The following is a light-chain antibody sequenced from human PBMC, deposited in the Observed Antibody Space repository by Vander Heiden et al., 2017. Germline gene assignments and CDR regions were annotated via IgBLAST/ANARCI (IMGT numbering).Light chain of an antibody. CDR3: QQYNNWPRT. CDR1: QSVSSN. V-gene: IGKV3-15*01. CDR2: GAS. Sequence: EIVMTQPPATLSGSPGERATLSCRASQSVSSNLAWYQQKPGQAPRLLIYGASTRATGIPARFSGSGSGTEFTLTISSLQSEDFAVYYCQQYNNWPRTFGQGTKVEIK. J-gene: IGKJ1*01.